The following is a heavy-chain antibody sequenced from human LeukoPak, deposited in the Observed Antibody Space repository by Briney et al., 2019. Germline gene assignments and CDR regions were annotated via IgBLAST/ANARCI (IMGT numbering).Heavy chain of an antibody. J-gene: IGHJ4*02. CDR3: ARDTDCSSTSCYYYFDY. CDR2: ISAYNGNI. Sequence: ASVKVSCKASGYTFTGYYMHWVRQAPGQGLEWMGWISAYNGNINYAQKLQGRVAMTTDTSTSTAYMELRSLRSDDTAVYYCARDTDCSSTSCYYYFDYWGQGTLVTVSS. V-gene: IGHV1-18*04. D-gene: IGHD2-2*01. CDR1: GYTFTGYY.